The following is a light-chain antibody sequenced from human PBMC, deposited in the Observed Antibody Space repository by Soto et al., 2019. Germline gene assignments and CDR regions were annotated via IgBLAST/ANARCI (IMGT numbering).Light chain of an antibody. Sequence: EIVMTQSPATLSVSPGEIATLSCRASQSVSSYLAWYQQKPGQAPRLLIYDASNRATGIPARFSGSGSGTDFTLTINSLEPEDFAVYYCQQRSNWPSITFGQGTRLEIK. CDR2: DAS. CDR1: QSVSSY. CDR3: QQRSNWPSIT. J-gene: IGKJ5*01. V-gene: IGKV3-11*01.